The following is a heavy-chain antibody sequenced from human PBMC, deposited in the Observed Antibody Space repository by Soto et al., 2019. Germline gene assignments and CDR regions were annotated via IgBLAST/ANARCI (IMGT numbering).Heavy chain of an antibody. D-gene: IGHD4-17*01. Sequence: PEGSLRLSCAASGFTFSSYAMHWVRQAPGKGLEWVGVIWYDGSDKSYADSVKGRFTISRDNSKNTVYLQMNSLRAEDTAVYCCARALQMVTTHAFDIWGQATMVTV. CDR1: GFTFSSYA. V-gene: IGHV3-33*01. J-gene: IGHJ3*02. CDR3: ARALQMVTTHAFDI. CDR2: IWYDGSDK.